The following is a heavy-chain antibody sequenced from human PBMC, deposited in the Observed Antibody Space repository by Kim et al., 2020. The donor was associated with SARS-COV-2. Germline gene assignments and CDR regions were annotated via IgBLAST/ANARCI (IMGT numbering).Heavy chain of an antibody. CDR3: ARHLRGSSWFDC. Sequence: FHNPSLKSRLTLSVETSKNQFSLKMSAVTAADTAVFYCARHLRGSSWFDCWGQGTLVTVSS. D-gene: IGHD6-13*01. J-gene: IGHJ4*02. V-gene: IGHV4-39*01.